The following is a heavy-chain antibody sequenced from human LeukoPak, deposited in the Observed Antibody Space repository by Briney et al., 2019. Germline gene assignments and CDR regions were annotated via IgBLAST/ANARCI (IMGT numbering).Heavy chain of an antibody. CDR1: GFTFSDYY. V-gene: IGHV3-11*04. Sequence: GGSLRLSCAASGFTFSDYYMSWIRQAPGKGLEWVSYISSSGSTIYYADSVKGRFTISRDNAKNSLYLQMNSLRAEDTAVYYCARVEWGSAYYYYMDVWGKGTTVTVSS. D-gene: IGHD1-26*01. J-gene: IGHJ6*03. CDR3: ARVEWGSAYYYYMDV. CDR2: ISSSGSTI.